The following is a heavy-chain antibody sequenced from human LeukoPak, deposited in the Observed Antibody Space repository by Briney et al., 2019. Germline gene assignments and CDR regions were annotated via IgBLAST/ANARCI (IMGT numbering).Heavy chain of an antibody. D-gene: IGHD1-1*01. CDR3: ARLGGSGTACLY. V-gene: IGHV3-74*01. Sequence: RPGGSLRLSCTASGFTFSGYWMHWVRQAPGKGLVWVSRINSDGSSTNYADSVKGRFTISRDNAKNTPYLQMNSLRAEDTAVYYCARLGGSGTACLYWGQGTLVTVSS. J-gene: IGHJ4*02. CDR2: INSDGSST. CDR1: GFTFSGYW.